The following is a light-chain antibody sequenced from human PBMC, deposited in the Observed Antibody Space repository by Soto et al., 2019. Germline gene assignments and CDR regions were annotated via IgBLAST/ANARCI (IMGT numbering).Light chain of an antibody. Sequence: DIQMTQSPSTRSASAGDGVTITSRASQSISSWLAWYQQKPGKAPKLLVYKASSLESGVPSRVSGSGSGTEFTLTISSLQPDDFATYYCQQYNSYSWTFGQGTKVDIK. V-gene: IGKV1-5*03. J-gene: IGKJ1*01. CDR2: KAS. CDR1: QSISSW. CDR3: QQYNSYSWT.